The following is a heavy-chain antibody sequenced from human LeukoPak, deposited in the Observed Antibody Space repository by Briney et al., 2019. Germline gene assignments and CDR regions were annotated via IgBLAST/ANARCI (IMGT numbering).Heavy chain of an antibody. D-gene: IGHD4-17*01. CDR2: IYHSGST. Sequence: SETLSLTCTVSGGSISSGGYYWSWIRQPPGKGLEWIGYIYHSGSTYYNPSLKSRVTISVDRSKNQFSLKLSSVTAADTAVYYCARVGWYGDYFDYWGQGTLVTVSS. V-gene: IGHV4-30-2*01. CDR1: GGSISSGGYY. J-gene: IGHJ4*02. CDR3: ARVGWYGDYFDY.